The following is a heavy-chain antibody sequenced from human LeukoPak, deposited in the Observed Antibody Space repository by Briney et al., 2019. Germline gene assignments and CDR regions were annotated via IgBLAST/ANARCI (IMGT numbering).Heavy chain of an antibody. Sequence: ASVKVSCKASGFTITRSAMQWVRQARGQRLEWIGWVVVGSGNTNYAQKFQERVTITRDMSTSTAYMELSSLRSEDTAVYYCAAGAFGSGYYPIDYWGQGTLVTVSS. J-gene: IGHJ4*02. CDR1: GFTITRSA. D-gene: IGHD3-22*01. CDR3: AAGAFGSGYYPIDY. V-gene: IGHV1-58*02. CDR2: VVVGSGNT.